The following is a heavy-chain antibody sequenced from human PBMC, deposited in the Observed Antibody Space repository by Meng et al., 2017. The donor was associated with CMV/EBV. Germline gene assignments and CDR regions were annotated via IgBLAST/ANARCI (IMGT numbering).Heavy chain of an antibody. D-gene: IGHD1-26*01. CDR3: ARDGGVGAGGYYYYGMDV. V-gene: IGHV1-69*10. CDR1: GGTFSSYA. J-gene: IGHJ6*02. Sequence: SVKVSCKASGGTFSSYAISWVRQAPGQGLEWMGGIIPILGIANYAQKFQGRVTITADKSTSTAYMELSSLRSEDTAVYYCARDGGVGAGGYYYYGMDVWGQGTMVTVSS. CDR2: IIPILGIA.